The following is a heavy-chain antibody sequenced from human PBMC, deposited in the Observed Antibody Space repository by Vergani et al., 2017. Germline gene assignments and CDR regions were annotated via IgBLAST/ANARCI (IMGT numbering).Heavy chain of an antibody. CDR3: AGEYSSTSGRAFDF. D-gene: IGHD2-2*01. CDR1: GFDFSFYI. CDR2: VSTGTKSQ. J-gene: IGHJ3*01. Sequence: QLVESGGGWVQPGGSLRLSCVVSGFDFSFYIMNWVRQAPGKGLEWVSFVSTGTKSQSYAESVKGRFTISRDSAKNSLYLQMDSLRAEDTAVYYCAGEYSSTSGRAFDFWGQGTKVTVSS. V-gene: IGHV3-48*01.